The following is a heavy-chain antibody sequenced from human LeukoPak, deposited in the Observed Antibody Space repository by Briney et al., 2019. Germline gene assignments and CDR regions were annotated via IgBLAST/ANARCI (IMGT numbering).Heavy chain of an antibody. D-gene: IGHD4-17*01. CDR3: AKVQGDDYGDHLHF. CDR2: IHGSGDRT. J-gene: IGHJ4*02. Sequence: GGSLRLSCAASGFTFSTFAMTWVRQAPGKGLEWVSAIHGSGDRTYYADSVKGRFTISRDNSKNTVYLQMNSLRAEDTAVYYLAKVQGDDYGDHLHFWGQGTLVTVSS. CDR1: GFTFSTFA. V-gene: IGHV3-23*01.